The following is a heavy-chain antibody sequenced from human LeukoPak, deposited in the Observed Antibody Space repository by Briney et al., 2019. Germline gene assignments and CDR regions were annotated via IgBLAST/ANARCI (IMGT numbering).Heavy chain of an antibody. Sequence: SETLSLTCTVSGGSISSSSYYWGWIRQPPGKGLEWIGSIYYSGSTYYNPSLKSRVTISVDTSKNQFSLKLSSVTAADTAVYYCARAPTTVTTPYYYYYGMDVWGQGTTVTVSS. CDR3: ARAPTTVTTPYYYYYGMDV. D-gene: IGHD4-17*01. CDR2: IYYSGST. V-gene: IGHV4-39*07. CDR1: GGSISSSSYY. J-gene: IGHJ6*02.